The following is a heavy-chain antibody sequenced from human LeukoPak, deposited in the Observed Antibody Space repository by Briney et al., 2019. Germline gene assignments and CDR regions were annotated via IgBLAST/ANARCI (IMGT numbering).Heavy chain of an antibody. CDR1: GYTFSSYD. D-gene: IGHD4-11*01. V-gene: IGHV1-8*01. J-gene: IGHJ5*02. Sequence: GASVKVSCKASGYTFSSYDINWGRQATGQGLEWMGWMNPNSGNTGYAQKFQGRVTMTRNTSVSTAYMELSSLTSEDTAVYYCARNPSKTGWFDPWGQGTLVTVSS. CDR2: MNPNSGNT. CDR3: ARNPSKTGWFDP.